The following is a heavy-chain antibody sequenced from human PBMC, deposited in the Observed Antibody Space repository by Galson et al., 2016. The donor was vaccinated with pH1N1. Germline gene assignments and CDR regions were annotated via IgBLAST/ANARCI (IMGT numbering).Heavy chain of an antibody. CDR3: AREGADGPPGDRSYWFDP. CDR1: GYTFTGYY. V-gene: IGHV1-2*06. J-gene: IGHJ5*02. Sequence: SVKVSCKASGYTFTGYYIQWVRQAPGQGFEWMGRINPNRGGTYYAQKFQDRVTMTRDTSNTTAYMVLSGLTHDDTAVYYCAREGADGPPGDRSYWFDPWGQGTLVTVAS. CDR2: INPNRGGT. D-gene: IGHD3-16*01.